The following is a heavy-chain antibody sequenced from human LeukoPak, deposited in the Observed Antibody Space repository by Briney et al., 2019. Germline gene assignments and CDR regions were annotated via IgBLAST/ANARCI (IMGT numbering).Heavy chain of an antibody. CDR2: LSGSGFILP. CDR1: GFTFSTYA. CDR3: AKDTTPYSGNTFYFDY. J-gene: IGHJ4*02. V-gene: IGHV3-23*01. Sequence: GGSLRLSCAASGFTFSTYAISWLRQAPGKGLEWVSGLSGSGFILPYYADSVKGRFTISRDNSKSTLYLQMNSLRADDTAVYFCAKDTTPYSGNTFYFDYWGQGTLVTVPS. D-gene: IGHD1-7*01.